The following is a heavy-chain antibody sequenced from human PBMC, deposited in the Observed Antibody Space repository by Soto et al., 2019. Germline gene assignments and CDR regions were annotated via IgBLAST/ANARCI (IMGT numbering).Heavy chain of an antibody. Sequence: QVQLVESGGGVVQPGRSLRLSCAASGFTFSSYAMHWVRQAPGKGLEWVAVISYDGSNKYYADSVKGRFTISRDNSKNTLYLQMNSLRAEDTAVYYCATGLDYGTDYGVGASRELYWYFDLWGRGTLVTVSS. CDR3: ATGLDYGTDYGVGASRELYWYFDL. D-gene: IGHD4-17*01. V-gene: IGHV3-30-3*01. CDR2: ISYDGSNK. J-gene: IGHJ2*01. CDR1: GFTFSSYA.